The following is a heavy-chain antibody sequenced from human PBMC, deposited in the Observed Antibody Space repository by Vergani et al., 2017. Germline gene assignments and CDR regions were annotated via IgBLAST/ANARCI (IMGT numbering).Heavy chain of an antibody. J-gene: IGHJ3*02. CDR1: GYTFTSYY. D-gene: IGHD1-26*01. Sequence: QVQLVQSGAEVKKPGASVKVSCKASGYTFTSYYMHWVRQAPGQGLEWMGIINPSGGSTSYAQKFQGRVTMTRDTSTSTVYMELSSLRSEDTAVYYCATQWELGAFDIWGQGTMVTVSS. CDR3: ATQWELGAFDI. CDR2: INPSGGST. V-gene: IGHV1-46*01.